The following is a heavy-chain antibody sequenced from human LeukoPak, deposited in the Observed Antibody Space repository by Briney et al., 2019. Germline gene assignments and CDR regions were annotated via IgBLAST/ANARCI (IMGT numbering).Heavy chain of an antibody. J-gene: IGHJ3*02. CDR1: GGSISSGGYY. V-gene: IGHV4-31*03. CDR3: ARVPRGPPRGNAFDI. Sequence: SETLSLTCTVSGGSISSGGYYWSWIRQHPGKGLEWIGYIYYSGSTYYNPSLKSRVTISVDTSKNQFSLKLSSVTAADTAVYYCARVPRGPPRGNAFDIWAKGQWSPSLQ. CDR2: IYYSGST. D-gene: IGHD3-10*01.